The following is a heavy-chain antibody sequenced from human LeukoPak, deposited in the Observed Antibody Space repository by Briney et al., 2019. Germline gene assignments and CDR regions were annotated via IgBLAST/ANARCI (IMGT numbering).Heavy chain of an antibody. D-gene: IGHD1-26*01. CDR1: GFTFSSYA. Sequence: GRSLTLSCAASGFTFSSYAMHWVRQAPGKGLEWVAVISYDGSKKYYADSVKGRFTISRDNSKNTLYLQMNSLRAGDTAVYYCAREGVPRRATRPEYFQHWGQGTLVTVSS. CDR3: AREGVPRRATRPEYFQH. J-gene: IGHJ1*01. CDR2: ISYDGSKK. V-gene: IGHV3-30*04.